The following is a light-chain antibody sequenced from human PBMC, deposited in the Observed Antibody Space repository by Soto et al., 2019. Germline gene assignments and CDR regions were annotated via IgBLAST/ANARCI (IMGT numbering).Light chain of an antibody. Sequence: DIHMTQSPSFLSASVGDRVTITCRASESVSTYLNWYQQKPGKAPNLLIYAAASLQSGGPSRFSGSGSGTDFALTISSLQPEDFAVYYCQQSYTTPDSFGQGTYLEMK. CDR3: QQSYTTPDS. CDR2: AAA. CDR1: ESVSTY. V-gene: IGKV1-39*01. J-gene: IGKJ2*01.